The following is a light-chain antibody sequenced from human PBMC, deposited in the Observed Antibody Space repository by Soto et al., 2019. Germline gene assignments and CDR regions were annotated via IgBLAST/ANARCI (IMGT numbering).Light chain of an antibody. CDR3: QQSYSTPQST. J-gene: IGKJ5*01. V-gene: IGKV1-39*01. Sequence: DIQMTQSPSSLSASVGDRVTITCRASQSISSYLNWYQQKPGKAPKLLIYAASSLQSGVPSRLSGSGSGRDFTLTISSLQPEDFATYYCQQSYSTPQSTFGQGTRLEIK. CDR2: AAS. CDR1: QSISSY.